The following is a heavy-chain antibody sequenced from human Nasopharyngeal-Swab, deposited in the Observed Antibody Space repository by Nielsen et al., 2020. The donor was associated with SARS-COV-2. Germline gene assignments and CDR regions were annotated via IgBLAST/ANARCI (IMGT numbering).Heavy chain of an antibody. CDR2: INPNSGDT. D-gene: IGHD3-10*01. J-gene: IGHJ4*01. CDR1: GYTFTGND. CDR3: VRDDGDVPGITGSGPPGGF. V-gene: IGHV1-2*06. Sequence: ASVKVSCKAPGYTFTGNDITWVRQAPGQGLEWMGRINPNSGDTKYAEIFRDRVTVTRDTSITTVYMELSSLRSDETAVYYCVRDDGDVPGITGSGPPGGFWGQGTLVTVSS.